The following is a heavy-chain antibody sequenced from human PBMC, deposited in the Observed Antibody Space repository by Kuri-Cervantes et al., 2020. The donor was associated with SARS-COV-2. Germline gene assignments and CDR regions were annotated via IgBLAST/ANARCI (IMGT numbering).Heavy chain of an antibody. CDR1: GFTFSSYA. V-gene: IGHV3-30-3*01. CDR3: AKDEGGDGSIGY. Sequence: GESLKISCAASGFTFSSYAMHWVRQAPGKGLEWVAVISYDGGNKYYADSVKGRFTISRDNSKNTLYLQMNSLRAEDTAVYYCAKDEGGDGSIGYWGQGTLVTVSS. D-gene: IGHD4-17*01. CDR2: ISYDGGNK. J-gene: IGHJ4*02.